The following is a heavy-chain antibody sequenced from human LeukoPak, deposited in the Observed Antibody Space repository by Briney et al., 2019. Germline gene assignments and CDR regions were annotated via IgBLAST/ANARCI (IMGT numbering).Heavy chain of an antibody. D-gene: IGHD6-13*01. J-gene: IGHJ4*02. Sequence: GGSLRLSCAASGFTFSSYSMNWVRQAPGKGLEWVSIINSGGNTYYADSVKGRFTISRDNSKNTLWLQMNSLRAQDTAVYYCAKHSSGWYSFDFWGQGILVTVSS. CDR1: GFTFSSYS. V-gene: IGHV3-23*01. CDR3: AKHSSGWYSFDF. CDR2: INSGGNT.